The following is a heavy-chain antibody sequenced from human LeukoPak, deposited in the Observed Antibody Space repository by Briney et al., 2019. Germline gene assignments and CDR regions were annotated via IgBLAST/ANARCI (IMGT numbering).Heavy chain of an antibody. CDR1: GYTFTSYA. Sequence: AASVKVSCKASGYTFTSYAMNWVRQAPGQGLEWMGWINTNTGNPTYAQGFTGRFVFSLDTSVSTAYLQISSLKAEDTAVYYCARELATYYYDSSDYWGQGTLVTVSS. J-gene: IGHJ4*02. CDR2: INTNTGNP. CDR3: ARELATYYYDSSDY. V-gene: IGHV7-4-1*02. D-gene: IGHD3-22*01.